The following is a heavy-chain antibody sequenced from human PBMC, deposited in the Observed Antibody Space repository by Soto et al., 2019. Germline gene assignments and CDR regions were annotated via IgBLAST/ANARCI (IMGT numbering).Heavy chain of an antibody. CDR1: GFTFSSYG. Sequence: GGSLRLSCAASGFTFSSYGMHWVRQAPGKGLEWVAVIWYDGSNKYYADSVKGRFTISRDNSKNTLYLQMNSPRAEDTAVYYCARDPSYDAFDIWGQGTMVTVSS. CDR2: IWYDGSNK. J-gene: IGHJ3*02. V-gene: IGHV3-33*01. CDR3: ARDPSYDAFDI.